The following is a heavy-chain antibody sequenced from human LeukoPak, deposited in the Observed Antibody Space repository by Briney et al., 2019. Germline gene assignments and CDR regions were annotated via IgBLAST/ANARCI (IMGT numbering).Heavy chain of an antibody. CDR2: INWNGGST. D-gene: IGHD3-22*01. CDR1: GFTFDDYG. Sequence: PGGSLRLSCAASGFTFDDYGMSWVRQAPGKGLEWVSGINWNGGSTGYADFVKGRFTISRDNAKNSLYLQMNSLRAEDTALYYCARSGINYYDSSGYSGYYYMDVWGKGTTVTVSS. CDR3: ARSGINYYDSSGYSGYYYMDV. J-gene: IGHJ6*03. V-gene: IGHV3-20*04.